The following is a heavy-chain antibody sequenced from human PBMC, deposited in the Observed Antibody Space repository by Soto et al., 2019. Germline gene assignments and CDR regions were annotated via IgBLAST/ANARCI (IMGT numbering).Heavy chain of an antibody. J-gene: IGHJ4*02. D-gene: IGHD3-3*01. CDR2: IYYSGST. CDR1: GGSISSGGYY. Sequence: KPSETLSLTCTVSGGSISSGGYYWSWIRQHPGKGLEWIGYIYYSGSTYYNPSLKSRVTISVDTSKNQFSLKLSSVTAADTAVYYCATLRYDFWPRVQYFDYWGQGTLVTVSS. V-gene: IGHV4-31*03. CDR3: ATLRYDFWPRVQYFDY.